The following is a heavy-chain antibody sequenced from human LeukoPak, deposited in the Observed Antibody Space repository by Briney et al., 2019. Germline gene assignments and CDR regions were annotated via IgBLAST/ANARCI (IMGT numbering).Heavy chain of an antibody. CDR3: AGDCSSTSCYLGWFDS. D-gene: IGHD2-2*01. J-gene: IGHJ5*01. CDR2: IIPIVGTA. Sequence: SVKVSCKASGGTFSSYAISWVRQAPGQGLEWMGRIIPIVGTANYAQKFQGRATITMDESTSTAYMELSSLRSEDTAVYYCAGDCSSTSCYLGWFDSWGQGTLVTVSS. V-gene: IGHV1-69*05. CDR1: GGTFSSYA.